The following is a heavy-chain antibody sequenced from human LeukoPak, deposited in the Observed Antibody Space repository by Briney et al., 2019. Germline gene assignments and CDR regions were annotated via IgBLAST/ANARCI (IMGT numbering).Heavy chain of an antibody. CDR2: IYTTGTA. CDR3: ARDHSSSSWMDAFEI. Sequence: SETLSLTCTVSGGSISSPTYYWGWIRQPPGKGLEWIGRIYTTGTADYNPSLKGRVFLSVDTSMNQFSLKVTSVTAADTAVYYCARDHSSSSWMDAFEIWGPGMKVIVSS. J-gene: IGHJ3*02. D-gene: IGHD6-6*01. V-gene: IGHV4-39*07. CDR1: GGSISSPTYY.